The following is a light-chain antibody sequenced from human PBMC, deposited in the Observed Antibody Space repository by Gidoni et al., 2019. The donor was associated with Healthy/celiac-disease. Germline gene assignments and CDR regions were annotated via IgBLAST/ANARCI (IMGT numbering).Light chain of an antibody. Sequence: QSVSSNSAWYQQEPGHAPRLLIYGASTRTTGIPAMFSGSGSGTEFTLTISSLQSEYFAVYCCQQYNNWPEAFGQXTKVEIK. CDR1: QSVSSN. CDR2: GAS. J-gene: IGKJ1*01. V-gene: IGKV3-15*01. CDR3: QQYNNWPEA.